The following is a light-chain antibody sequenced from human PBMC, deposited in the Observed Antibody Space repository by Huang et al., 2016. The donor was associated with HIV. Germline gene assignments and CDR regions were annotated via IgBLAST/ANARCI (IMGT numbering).Light chain of an antibody. CDR2: AAS. CDR3: QQLDSYPVT. J-gene: IGKJ4*01. V-gene: IGKV1-9*01. CDR1: QGISHY. Sequence: IQLTQSPSSLSASVGDRVTITCRASQGISHYLAWYQQQPGKAPKLLICAASTLYTGVPSRFSGSGSGTDFTLTISSLQPEDFATYYCQQLDSYPVTFGGGTKVDIK.